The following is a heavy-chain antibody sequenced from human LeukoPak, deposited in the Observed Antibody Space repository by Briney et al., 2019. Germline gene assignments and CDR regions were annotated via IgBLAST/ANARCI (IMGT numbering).Heavy chain of an antibody. CDR3: ARDRTVASGWDYFDD. Sequence: SETLSLTRTLPAGSKRRYYWIWIRQPPGKGLEWIGYIYSSGTTNYNPSLKSRVTISVDTSKNQLSLKLNSVMAADTAVFDCARDRTVASGWDYFDDWGQGALVTVSS. J-gene: IGHJ4*02. D-gene: IGHD6-19*01. V-gene: IGHV4-59*01. CDR1: AGSKRRYY. CDR2: IYSSGTT.